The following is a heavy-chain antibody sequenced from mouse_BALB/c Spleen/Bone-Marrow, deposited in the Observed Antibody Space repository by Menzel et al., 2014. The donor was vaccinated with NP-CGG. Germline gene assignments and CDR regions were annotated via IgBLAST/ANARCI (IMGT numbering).Heavy chain of an antibody. V-gene: IGHV1-22*01. Sequence: VQLQQSGPELVKPGASVKISCKTSGYTFTEYTMHWVKQSHGKSLEWIGGINPNNGATSYNQKFKGKATLTVDKSSGTAYMELRSLTSEDSAVYFCARRQFGPAWFAYWGQGTLVTVSA. CDR3: ARRQFGPAWFAY. J-gene: IGHJ3*01. CDR1: GYTFTEYT. D-gene: IGHD6-1*01. CDR2: INPNNGAT.